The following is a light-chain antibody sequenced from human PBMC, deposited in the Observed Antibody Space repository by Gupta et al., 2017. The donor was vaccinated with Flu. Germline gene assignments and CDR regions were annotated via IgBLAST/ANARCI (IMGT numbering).Light chain of an antibody. Sequence: PATLSVSPGERATLSCRASQSVARNLAWYQQKPGQAPRLLIYGASTRATGIPARFSCSGSGTEFTLTITSLQSEDFAVYYCQQDNNWPRTFGQGTKVEIK. J-gene: IGKJ1*01. V-gene: IGKV3-15*01. CDR1: QSVARN. CDR2: GAS. CDR3: QQDNNWPRT.